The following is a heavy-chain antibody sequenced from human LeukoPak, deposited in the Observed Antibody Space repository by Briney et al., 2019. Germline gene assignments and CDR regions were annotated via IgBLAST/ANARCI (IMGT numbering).Heavy chain of an antibody. D-gene: IGHD1-26*01. J-gene: IGHJ6*02. CDR3: AKDIVGATRSYYGMDV. CDR1: GFTFEDYD. CDR2: ISWNSGSI. Sequence: GGSLRLSCAASGFTFEDYDVHWLRQAPGKALEWVSGISWNSGSIGYADSVKGRFTISRDNAKNSLYLQMNSLRAEDTALYYCAKDIVGATRSYYGMDVWGQGTTVTVSS. V-gene: IGHV3-9*01.